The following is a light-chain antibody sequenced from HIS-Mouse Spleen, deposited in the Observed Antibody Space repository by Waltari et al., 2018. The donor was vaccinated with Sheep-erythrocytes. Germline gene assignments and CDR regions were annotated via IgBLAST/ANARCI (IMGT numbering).Light chain of an antibody. CDR1: SSDVGGYNY. CDR3: CSYAGSYTLV. V-gene: IGLV2-11*01. Sequence: QSALTQPRSVSGSPGQSVTISCTGTSSDVGGYNYVSCYQQHPGKAPKLIIYDVSKRPSGVPDRFSGSKSGNTASLTISGLQAEDEADYYCCSYAGSYTLVFGGGTKLTVL. CDR2: DVS. J-gene: IGLJ2*01.